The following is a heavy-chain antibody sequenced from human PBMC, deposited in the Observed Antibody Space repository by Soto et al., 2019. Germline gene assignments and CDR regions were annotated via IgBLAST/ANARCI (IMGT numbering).Heavy chain of an antibody. CDR2: VYNSGST. Sequence: AETLSLTCTVSGGSISSNYWTWIRQPPGKGLEWIGYVYNSGSTNYNPSLKSRVTISEDTSKSQFSLKVNSMTAADTAVYYCARYRREAVAGYTLDNWGQGILVTVSS. V-gene: IGHV4-59*01. CDR3: ARYRREAVAGYTLDN. D-gene: IGHD6-13*01. CDR1: GGSISSNY. J-gene: IGHJ4*02.